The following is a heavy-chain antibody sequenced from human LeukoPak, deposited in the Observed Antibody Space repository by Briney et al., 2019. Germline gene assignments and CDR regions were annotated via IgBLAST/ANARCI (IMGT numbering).Heavy chain of an antibody. CDR2: ISSSGSTL. CDR3: ARRRYNWNAIDY. Sequence: LSLTCTVSGGSISSGGYYWSWIPQHPGKGLDWVSYISSSGSTLYYADSVKGRITISRDNAKNSLYLQMNSLRAEDTAVYYCARRRYNWNAIDYWGQGTLVTVSS. J-gene: IGHJ4*02. V-gene: IGHV3-11*01. CDR1: GGSISSGGYY. D-gene: IGHD1-20*01.